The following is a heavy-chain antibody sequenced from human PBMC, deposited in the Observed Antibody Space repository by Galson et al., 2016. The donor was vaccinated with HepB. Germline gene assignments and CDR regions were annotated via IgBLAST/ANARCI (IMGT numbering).Heavy chain of an antibody. V-gene: IGHV3-23*01. J-gene: IGHJ4*02. CDR1: GFLRNYW. D-gene: IGHD3-16*01. CDR2: ITSSGVGT. CDR3: AQRRLGLGNFYFDY. Sequence: SLRLSCAASGFLRNYWMSWVRQAPGKGLEWVSAITSSGVGTFYTDSVKGRFTISRDNSKNTLYLQMNSLRVEDTATYFCAQRRLGLGNFYFDYWGQGTLVTVSS.